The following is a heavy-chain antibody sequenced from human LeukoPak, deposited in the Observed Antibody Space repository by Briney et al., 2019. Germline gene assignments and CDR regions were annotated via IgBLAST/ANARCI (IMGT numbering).Heavy chain of an antibody. D-gene: IGHD3-10*01. CDR3: ARGRITMVRGAASLYYYGMDV. CDR2: IIPIFGTA. V-gene: IGHV1-69*13. J-gene: IGHJ6*02. CDR1: GGTFISYA. Sequence: SVKVSCKASGGTFISYAISWVRQAPGQGLEWMGGIIPIFGTANYAQKFQGRDTITADESTSTAYMELSSLRSEDTAVYYCARGRITMVRGAASLYYYGMDVWGQGTTVTVSS.